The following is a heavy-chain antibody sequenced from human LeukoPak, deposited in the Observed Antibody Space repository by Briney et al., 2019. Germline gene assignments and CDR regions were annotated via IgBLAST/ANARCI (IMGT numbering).Heavy chain of an antibody. J-gene: IGHJ5*02. V-gene: IGHV4-39*01. CDR2: IYYSGST. CDR3: ARDGYDSSGSTGWFDH. CDR1: GGSISSSSYY. Sequence: SETLSLTCTVSGGSISSSSYYWGWIRQPPGKGLEWIGSIYYSGSTYYNPSLKSRVTISVDTSKNQFSLKLSSVTAADTAVYYCARDGYDSSGSTGWFDHWGQGTLVTVSS. D-gene: IGHD3-22*01.